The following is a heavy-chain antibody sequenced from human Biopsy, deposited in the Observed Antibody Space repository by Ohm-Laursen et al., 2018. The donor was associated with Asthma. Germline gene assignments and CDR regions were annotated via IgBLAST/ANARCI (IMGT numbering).Heavy chain of an antibody. V-gene: IGHV1-18*04. CDR3: AREAYDILTGYYGGGGMDV. Sequence: ASANVSCKASGYTFTSYGISWVRQAPGQGLEWMGWISAYNGNPNYAQKLKGRVTMTTDTSTSTAYMELRSLRSDDTAVYYCAREAYDILTGYYGGGGMDVWGQGTTVTVSS. CDR1: GYTFTSYG. D-gene: IGHD3-9*01. J-gene: IGHJ6*02. CDR2: ISAYNGNP.